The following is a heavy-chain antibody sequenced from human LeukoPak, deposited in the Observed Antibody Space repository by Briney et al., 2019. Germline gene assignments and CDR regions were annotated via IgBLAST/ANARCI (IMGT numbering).Heavy chain of an antibody. J-gene: IGHJ4*02. Sequence: GGSLRLSCAASGFIFSSYAMSWVRQAPGKGLEWVSSISASGGNTYRADSVKGRFTISRDNSKNTLYLQMNSLRAEDTAVYYCAREVHSSGLTDWGQGTLVTVSS. V-gene: IGHV3-23*01. CDR2: ISASGGNT. CDR3: AREVHSSGLTD. D-gene: IGHD6-19*01. CDR1: GFIFSSYA.